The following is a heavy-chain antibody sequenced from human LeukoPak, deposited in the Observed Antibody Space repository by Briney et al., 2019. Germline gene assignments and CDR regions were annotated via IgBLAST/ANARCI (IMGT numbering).Heavy chain of an antibody. CDR1: GFTFSSYS. D-gene: IGHD5-24*01. CDR2: ISSSSSTI. Sequence: GGSLRLSCAASGFTFSSYSMNWVRQAPGKGLEWVSYISSSSSTIYYADSVKGRFTISRDNAKNSLYLQMNSLRAEDTAVYYCAREFGDGYNLYYYYYYMDVWGKGTTVTVSS. V-gene: IGHV3-48*01. J-gene: IGHJ6*03. CDR3: AREFGDGYNLYYYYYYMDV.